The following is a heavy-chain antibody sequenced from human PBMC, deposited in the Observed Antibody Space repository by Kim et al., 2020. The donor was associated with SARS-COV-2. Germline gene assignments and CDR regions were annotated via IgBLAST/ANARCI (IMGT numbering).Heavy chain of an antibody. J-gene: IGHJ5*02. CDR3: IDLFLPWYGGS. CDR1: GLTLSSAW. CDR2: INSETDGATT. D-gene: IGHD3-3*01. Sequence: GGSLRLSCTASGLTLSSAWMSWVRQAPGKGLEWVGLINSETDGATTNYAAPVKGRFTISRDGSKTILYLQMNSLKTEDTAVYYCIDLFLPWYGGSWGQGTLVTVSS. V-gene: IGHV3-15*01.